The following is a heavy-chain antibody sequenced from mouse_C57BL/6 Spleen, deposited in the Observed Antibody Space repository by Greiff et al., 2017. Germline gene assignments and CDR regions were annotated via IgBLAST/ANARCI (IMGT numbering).Heavy chain of an antibody. Sequence: EVQLQQSGPELVKPGPSVKISCKASGYTFTDYYMNWVKQSHGKSLEWIGDIIPNNGGTSYNQKFKGSATLTVDKSSSPAYMELRSLTSEDSAVYYCARWERNYGWFAYWGQGTLVTVSA. V-gene: IGHV1-26*01. CDR1: GYTFTDYY. CDR3: ARWERNYGWFAY. CDR2: IIPNNGGT. D-gene: IGHD2-1*01. J-gene: IGHJ3*01.